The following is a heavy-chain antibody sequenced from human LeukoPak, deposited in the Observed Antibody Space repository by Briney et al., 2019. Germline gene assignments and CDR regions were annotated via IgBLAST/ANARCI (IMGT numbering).Heavy chain of an antibody. V-gene: IGHV3-7*01. CDR3: AGDSSGYYWAY. CDR2: IKQDGSEK. D-gene: IGHD3-22*01. CDR1: GFTFSSYA. J-gene: IGHJ4*02. Sequence: GGSLRLSCAASGFTFSSYAMHWVRQAPGKGLEWVANIKQDGSEKYYVDSVKGRFTISRDNAKNSLYLQMNSLRAEDTAVYYCAGDSSGYYWAYWGQGTLVTVSS.